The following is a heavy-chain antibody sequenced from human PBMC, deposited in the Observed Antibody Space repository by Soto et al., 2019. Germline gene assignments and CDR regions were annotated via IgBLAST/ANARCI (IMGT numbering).Heavy chain of an antibody. V-gene: IGHV3-23*01. CDR2: ISGSGGST. D-gene: IGHD2-8*01. Sequence: EVQLLESGGGLVQPGGSLRLSCAASGFTFSSYAMSWVRQAPGKGLDWVSAISGSGGSTYYADSVKGRFTISRDNSKSTLCLQMNSLSAEDTAVYYCAKREYMYGLPLAYWGRGSLFTVSS. CDR3: AKREYMYGLPLAY. J-gene: IGHJ4*02. CDR1: GFTFSSYA.